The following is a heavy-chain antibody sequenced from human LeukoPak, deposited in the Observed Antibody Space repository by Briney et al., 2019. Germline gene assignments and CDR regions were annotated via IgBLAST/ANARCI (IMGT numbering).Heavy chain of an antibody. CDR1: GDSVSSNNAA. CDR2: TYYRSKWYH. J-gene: IGHJ5*02. Sequence: SQTLSLTCALSGDSVSSNNAAWVWIRQSPSRGLEWLVRTYYRSKWYHDYAVSVKSRISFNPDTSKNQFFLQLNSVTPEDTAVYYCARDVNRAFTRSWFDPWGQGTRVTVS. D-gene: IGHD1-14*01. CDR3: ARDVNRAFTRSWFDP. V-gene: IGHV6-1*01.